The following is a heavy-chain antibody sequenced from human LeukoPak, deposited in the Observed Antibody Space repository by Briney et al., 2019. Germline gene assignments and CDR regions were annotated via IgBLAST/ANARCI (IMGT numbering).Heavy chain of an antibody. D-gene: IGHD3-16*01. CDR1: GFTVSSNY. CDR3: ARVFLGESPYFDY. CDR2: IYSGGST. V-gene: IGHV3-66*01. Sequence: GGSLRLSCAASGFTVSSNYMSWVRQAPGKGLEWVSVIYSGGSTYYADSVKGRFTMSRDNSKNTLYLQMNSLRAEDTAVYYCARVFLGESPYFDYWGQGTLVTVSS. J-gene: IGHJ4*02.